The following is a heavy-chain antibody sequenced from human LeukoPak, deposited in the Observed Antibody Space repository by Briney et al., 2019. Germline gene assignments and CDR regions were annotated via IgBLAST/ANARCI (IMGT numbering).Heavy chain of an antibody. CDR2: ISSDGGST. D-gene: IGHD2-2*01. CDR1: GFTFSSYG. V-gene: IGHV3-64*01. CDR3: ARSGYCSSTSCRRAFDY. Sequence: GGSLRLSCAASGFTFSSYGMHWVRQAPGKGLEYVSAISSDGGSTYYANSVKGRFTISRDNSKNTLYLQMGSLRVEDMAVYYCARSGYCSSTSCRRAFDYWGQGTLVTVSS. J-gene: IGHJ4*02.